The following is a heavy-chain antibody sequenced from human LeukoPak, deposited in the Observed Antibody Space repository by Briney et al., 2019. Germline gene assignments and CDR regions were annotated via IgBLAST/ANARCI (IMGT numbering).Heavy chain of an antibody. J-gene: IGHJ4*02. CDR3: VKITSVTGGDC. CDR2: ISNNGGSS. D-gene: IGHD1-1*01. Sequence: GGSLRLSCSASGFTFSAYALYWVRQAPGKGLEYVSGISNNGGSSFYADSVKGRFTISRDNSKNTLYLQMSSLRAEDTAVYYCVKITSVTGGDCWGQGTRLTVSS. V-gene: IGHV3-64D*09. CDR1: GFTFSAYA.